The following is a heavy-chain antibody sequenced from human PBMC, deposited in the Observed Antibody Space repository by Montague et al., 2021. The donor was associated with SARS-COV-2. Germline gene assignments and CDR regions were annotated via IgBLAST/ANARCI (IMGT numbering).Heavy chain of an antibody. Sequence: VKPTQTLTLTCTFSGFSLSTSGMCVNWIRQPPGKALEWLARIDWDDDKYYRTSLKTRLTISKDTSKKQVVLTMTNMDPVDTATYYCARIPPFGDYNMDVWGQGTTVTVSS. CDR3: ARIPPFGDYNMDV. V-gene: IGHV2-70*11. CDR2: IDWDDDK. CDR1: GFSLSTSGMC. J-gene: IGHJ6*02. D-gene: IGHD3-16*01.